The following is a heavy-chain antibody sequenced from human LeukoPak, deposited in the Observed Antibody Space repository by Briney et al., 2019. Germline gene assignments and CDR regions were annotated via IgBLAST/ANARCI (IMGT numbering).Heavy chain of an antibody. CDR2: MNPNSGNT. CDR1: GYTFTSYE. D-gene: IGHD3-10*01. Sequence: GASAKVSCKASGYTFTSYEINRVRQAAGQGLEWMGWMNPNSGNTGYAQKFQGRITMAKNTSISTAYMELSSLTSEDTAVYFCARRYDSGSYHLPHWGQGTLVTVSS. V-gene: IGHV1-8*01. CDR3: ARRYDSGSYHLPH. J-gene: IGHJ4*02.